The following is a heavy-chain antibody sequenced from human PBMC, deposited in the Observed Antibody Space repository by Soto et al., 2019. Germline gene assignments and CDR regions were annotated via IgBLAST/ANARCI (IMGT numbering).Heavy chain of an antibody. D-gene: IGHD1-26*01. Sequence: QVQMVESGGGVVQPGRSLRLSCAASGFIFSSYGMHWVRQAPGKGLEWVAIIWYDGSNKYYADSVKGRFTISRDNSKNTLYLQLTSLRAEDTAVYYCARASGSYSTLEYWGQGTLVTVSS. CDR3: ARASGSYSTLEY. V-gene: IGHV3-33*01. CDR2: IWYDGSNK. J-gene: IGHJ4*02. CDR1: GFIFSSYG.